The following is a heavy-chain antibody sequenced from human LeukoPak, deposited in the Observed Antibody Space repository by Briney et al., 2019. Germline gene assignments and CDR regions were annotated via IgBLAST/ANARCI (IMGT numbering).Heavy chain of an antibody. J-gene: IGHJ5*02. V-gene: IGHV4-59*07. CDR3: ARGGGSGRGNWFDP. CDR1: GGSISPYY. D-gene: IGHD3-10*01. CDR2: VYYSGST. Sequence: PSDPLSLTCTVSGGSISPYYWSWIRQPPPKGLEWVGYVYYSGSTNYNPSLKSRVTISVDTSKSQLSLKLTSVTAADTAVYYCARGGGSGRGNWFDPWGQGSLVIVSS.